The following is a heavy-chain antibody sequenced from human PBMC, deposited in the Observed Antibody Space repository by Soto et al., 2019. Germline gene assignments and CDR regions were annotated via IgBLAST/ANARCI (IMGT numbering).Heavy chain of an antibody. CDR3: TVLGGGYSYGFKGV. J-gene: IGHJ6*04. CDR2: IKSKTDGGTT. CDR1: GFTFSNAW. Sequence: PGGSLRLSCAASGFTFSNAWMNWVRQAPGKGLEWVGRIKSKTDGGTTDYAAPVKGRFTISRDDSKNTLYLQMNSLKTEDTAVFYCTVLGGGYSYGFKGVWGKGTTVTVPS. D-gene: IGHD5-18*01. V-gene: IGHV3-15*07.